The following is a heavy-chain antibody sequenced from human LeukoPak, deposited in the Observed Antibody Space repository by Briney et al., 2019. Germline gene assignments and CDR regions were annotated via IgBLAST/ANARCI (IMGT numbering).Heavy chain of an antibody. Sequence: GGSLRLSCSASGFTFSTYAMHWVREARGKGVEYVSAISSYWGSTYYSPSVKVRFTISRHSSKNTLYLQMTRLRAQDTPVYYCVPLPIAVAGTHFLVYWGQGTLVTVSS. V-gene: IGHV3-64D*06. CDR3: VPLPIAVAGTHFLVY. J-gene: IGHJ4*02. CDR1: GFTFSTYA. CDR2: ISSYWGST. D-gene: IGHD6-19*01.